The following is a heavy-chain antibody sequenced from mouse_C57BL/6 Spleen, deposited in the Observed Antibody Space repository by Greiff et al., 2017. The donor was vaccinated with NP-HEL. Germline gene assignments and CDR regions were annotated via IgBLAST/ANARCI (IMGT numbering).Heavy chain of an antibody. V-gene: IGHV1-81*01. CDR3: ATYGNYGLAWFAY. Sequence: VQLQQSGAELARPGASVKLSCKASGYTFTSYGISWVKQRTGQGLEWIGEIYPRSGNTYYNEKFKGKATLTAAHSSSTAYMGLRSLTSEDSAVYFCATYGNYGLAWFAYWGQGTLVTVSA. J-gene: IGHJ3*01. CDR2: IYPRSGNT. D-gene: IGHD2-1*01. CDR1: GYTFTSYG.